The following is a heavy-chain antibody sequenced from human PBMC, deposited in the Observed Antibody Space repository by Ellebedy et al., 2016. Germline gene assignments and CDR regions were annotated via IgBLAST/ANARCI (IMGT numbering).Heavy chain of an antibody. D-gene: IGHD6-6*01. Sequence: ASVKVSXKASGYTFTSYDINWVRQATGQGLEWMGWINPNSGGTNYAQKFQGRVTMTRDTSISTAYMELSRLRSDDTAVYYCARDGNAAPVDYWGQGTLVTVSS. CDR3: ARDGNAAPVDY. CDR2: INPNSGGT. CDR1: GYTFTSYD. V-gene: IGHV1-2*02. J-gene: IGHJ4*02.